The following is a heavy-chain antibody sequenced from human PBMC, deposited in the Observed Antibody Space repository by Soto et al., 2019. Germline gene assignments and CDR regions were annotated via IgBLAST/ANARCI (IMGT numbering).Heavy chain of an antibody. D-gene: IGHD3-9*01. CDR2: IHAGNGNT. J-gene: IGHJ4*02. Sequence: QVQLVQSGAEVKKPGASVKVSCKTFGFTFTNYVLFWVRQAPGQRLEWVGWIHAGNGNTESSEKFQGRATLTTDTSASTAYMEFSSLRSEDTALYYCARDVFYHHRTGSPSHFFDFWGQGSLVTVSS. V-gene: IGHV1-3*01. CDR3: ARDVFYHHRTGSPSHFFDF. CDR1: GFTFTNYV.